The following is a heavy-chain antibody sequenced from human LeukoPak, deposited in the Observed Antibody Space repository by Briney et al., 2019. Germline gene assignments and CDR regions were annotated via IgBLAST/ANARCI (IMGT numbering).Heavy chain of an antibody. CDR3: SRDHPGSNSLDS. CDR1: GFTFNNYW. V-gene: IGHV3-74*01. CDR2: LRTDGSRT. Sequence: GGSLRLSCVASGFTFNNYWMHWVRQAPGKGLEWVSRLRTDGSRTNYADSVKGRFTISRDNTKNTVYLQMNSLRGEDTAKYYCSRDHPGSNSLDSWGQGTLVTVSS. J-gene: IGHJ4*02. D-gene: IGHD4-11*01.